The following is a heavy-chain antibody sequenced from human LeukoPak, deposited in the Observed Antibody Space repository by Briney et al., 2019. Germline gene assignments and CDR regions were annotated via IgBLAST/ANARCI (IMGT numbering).Heavy chain of an antibody. CDR3: AKDISFVDTAMVKTYYYYGMDV. J-gene: IGHJ6*02. Sequence: GGSLRLSCAASGLTFSSYGMHWVRQAPGKGLEWVAVISYDGSNKYYADSVKGRSTISRDNSKNTLYLQMTSLRAEDTAVYYCAKDISFVDTAMVKTYYYYGMDVWGQGTTVTVS. CDR2: ISYDGSNK. V-gene: IGHV3-30*18. D-gene: IGHD5-18*01. CDR1: GLTFSSYG.